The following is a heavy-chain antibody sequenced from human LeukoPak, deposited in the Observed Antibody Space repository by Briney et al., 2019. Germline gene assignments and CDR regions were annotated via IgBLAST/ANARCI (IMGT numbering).Heavy chain of an antibody. V-gene: IGHV4-61*05. CDR3: ARVTYYDILTGYYSSWFDP. D-gene: IGHD3-9*01. Sequence: SETLSLTCTVSGGSISSSSYYWGWIRQPPGKGLEWIGYIYYSGSTNYNPSLKSRVTISVGTSKNQFSLKLSSVTAADTAVYYCARVTYYDILTGYYSSWFDPWGQGTLVTVSS. CDR2: IYYSGST. J-gene: IGHJ5*02. CDR1: GGSISSSSYY.